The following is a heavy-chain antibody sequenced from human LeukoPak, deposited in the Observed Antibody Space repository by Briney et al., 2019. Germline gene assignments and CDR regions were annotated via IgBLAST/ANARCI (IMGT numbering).Heavy chain of an antibody. Sequence: GGSLRLSCAASGFTFSSYSMNWVRQAPGKGLEWVSSISSSSSYIYYADSVKGRFTISRDNAKNSLYLQMNSLRAEDTAVYYCAKDRLLYSDWLLVWGQGTLVTVSS. V-gene: IGHV3-21*01. CDR2: ISSSSSYI. CDR3: AKDRLLYSDWLLV. J-gene: IGHJ4*02. D-gene: IGHD3-9*01. CDR1: GFTFSSYS.